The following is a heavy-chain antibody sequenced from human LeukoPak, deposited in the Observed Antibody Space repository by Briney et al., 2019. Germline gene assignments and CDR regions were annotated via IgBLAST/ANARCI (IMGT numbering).Heavy chain of an antibody. CDR2: IIPIFGTA. CDR3: ARDPFGGGGREGDY. V-gene: IGHV1-69*13. D-gene: IGHD2-21*01. CDR1: GGTFSSYA. Sequence: GASVKVSCKASGGTFSSYAISWVRQAPGQGLEWMGGIIPIFGTANYAQKFQGRVTITADESTSTAYMELSSLRSEDTAVYYCARDPFGGGGREGDYWGQGTLVTVSS. J-gene: IGHJ4*02.